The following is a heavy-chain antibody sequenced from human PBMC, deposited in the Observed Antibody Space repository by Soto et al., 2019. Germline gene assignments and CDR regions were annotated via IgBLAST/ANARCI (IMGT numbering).Heavy chain of an antibody. V-gene: IGHV3-30*18. J-gene: IGHJ6*02. Sequence: GGFLRLSCAASGFTFRSYGMHWVRQAPGKGLEWAAVILYDGSNKYYADSVKGRFTISRDNSKNTLYLQMNSLKAEDTAVYYCAKGIVILGNYRYYYGIDVWGQGTPVTVSS. CDR2: ILYDGSNK. CDR1: GFTFRSYG. D-gene: IGHD1-7*01. CDR3: AKGIVILGNYRYYYGIDV.